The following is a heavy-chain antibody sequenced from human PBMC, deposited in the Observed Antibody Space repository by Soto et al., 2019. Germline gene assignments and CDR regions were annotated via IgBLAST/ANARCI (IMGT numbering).Heavy chain of an antibody. Sequence: QVQLQQWGAGLLKPSETLSLTCAVYGGSFSGYYWSWIRQPPGKGLEWIGEINHSGSTNYNPSLKSRVPLSVDTSKNQFSLKLSSVTAADTAVYYCVRGSYPYYFDYWGQGTLVTVSS. CDR1: GGSFSGYY. CDR2: INHSGST. J-gene: IGHJ4*02. CDR3: VRGSYPYYFDY. V-gene: IGHV4-34*01. D-gene: IGHD1-26*01.